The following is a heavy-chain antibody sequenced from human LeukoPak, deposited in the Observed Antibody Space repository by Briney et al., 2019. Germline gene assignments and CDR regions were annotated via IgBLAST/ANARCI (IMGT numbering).Heavy chain of an antibody. V-gene: IGHV3-48*03. J-gene: IGHJ4*02. D-gene: IGHD3-10*01. Sequence: GGSLRLSCAASGFTFSSYEMNWVRQAPGKGLEWVSYISSSGSTIYYADSVKGRFTISRDNAKNSLYLQMNSLRAEDTAVYYCARDIQDVLLWFGESNWGQGTLVTVSS. CDR1: GFTFSSYE. CDR2: ISSSGSTI. CDR3: ARDIQDVLLWFGESN.